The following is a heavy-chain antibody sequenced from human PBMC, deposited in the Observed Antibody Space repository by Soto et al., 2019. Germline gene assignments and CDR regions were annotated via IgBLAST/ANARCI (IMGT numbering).Heavy chain of an antibody. Sequence: PSETLSLTCTVSGGSITINNYYWSWIRQPPGKGLEWIGYSYYSGSTYYNPSLKSRVTISIDTSKNHFSLKLSSLTAADTAVYYRARGLGGFSYSYYYSYSLDVWGQGTTVTVSS. D-gene: IGHD5-18*01. V-gene: IGHV4-30-4*01. CDR2: SYYSGST. CDR1: GGSITINNYY. J-gene: IGHJ6*02. CDR3: ARGLGGFSYSYYYSYSLDV.